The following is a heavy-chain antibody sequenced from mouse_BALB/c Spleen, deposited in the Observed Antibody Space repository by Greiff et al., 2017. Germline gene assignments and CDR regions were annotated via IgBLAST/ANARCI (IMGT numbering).Heavy chain of an antibody. J-gene: IGHJ1*01. Sequence: EVKLVESGGGLVQPGGSRKLSCAASGFTFSSFGMHWVRQAPEKGLEWVAYISSGSSTIYYADTVKGRFTIFRDNPKNTLFLQMTSLRSEDTAMYYCARGDYGNSSYWYFDVWGAGTTVTVSS. CDR3: ARGDYGNSSYWYFDV. V-gene: IGHV5-17*02. CDR2: ISSGSSTI. D-gene: IGHD2-1*01. CDR1: GFTFSSFG.